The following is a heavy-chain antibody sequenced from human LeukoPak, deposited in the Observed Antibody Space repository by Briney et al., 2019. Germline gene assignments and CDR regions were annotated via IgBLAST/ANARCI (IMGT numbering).Heavy chain of an antibody. Sequence: ASVKVSCKASGYTFTDYYMHWVRQAPGQGLEWMGWINPKSGGTNFAQNFQGWVTMTRDTSISTAYMELSSLRSDDTAVYYCARDPSIAAIGIDYWGQGTLVTVSS. D-gene: IGHD6-13*01. CDR1: GYTFTDYY. J-gene: IGHJ4*02. V-gene: IGHV1-2*04. CDR2: INPKSGGT. CDR3: ARDPSIAAIGIDY.